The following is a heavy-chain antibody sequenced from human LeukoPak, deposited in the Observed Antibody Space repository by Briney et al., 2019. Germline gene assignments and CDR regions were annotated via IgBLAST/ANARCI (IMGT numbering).Heavy chain of an antibody. CDR1: GGSFSGYY. V-gene: IGHV4-34*01. Sequence: SETLSLTCAVYGGSFSGYYWSWIRQPPGKGLEWIGEINHSGSTNYNPSLKSRVTISVDTSKNQFSLKLSSVAAADTAVYYCASSIIPSIPPSSSVIAARPDALGYWGQGTLVTVSS. D-gene: IGHD6-6*01. CDR2: INHSGST. CDR3: ASSIIPSIPPSSSVIAARPDALGY. J-gene: IGHJ4*02.